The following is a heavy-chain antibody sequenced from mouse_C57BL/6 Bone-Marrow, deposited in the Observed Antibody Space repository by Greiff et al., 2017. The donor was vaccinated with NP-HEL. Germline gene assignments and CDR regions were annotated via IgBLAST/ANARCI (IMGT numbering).Heavy chain of an antibody. D-gene: IGHD1-1*01. CDR1: GYTFTDYN. J-gene: IGHJ2*01. CDR2: INPNNGGT. V-gene: IGHV1-22*01. CDR3: ARVTTVVPFDY. Sequence: EVQLVESGPELVKPGASVKMSCKASGYTFTDYNMHWVKQSHGKSLEWIGYINPNNGGTSYNQKFKGKATLTVNKSSSTAYMELRSLTSEDSAVYYCARVTTVVPFDYWGQGTTLTVSS.